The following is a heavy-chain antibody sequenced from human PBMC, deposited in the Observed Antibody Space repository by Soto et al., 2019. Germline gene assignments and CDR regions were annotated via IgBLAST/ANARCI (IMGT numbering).Heavy chain of an antibody. D-gene: IGHD4-17*01. Sequence: QITLKESGPPLVKPTQTLTLTCTFSGFSLSTSGVGVGWIRQPPGKALEWLALIYWDDDKRYSPSLKSRLTITKDTSKNQVVLTMTNMDRVDTATYYCAHLTSVTLYFDYLGQGNLVTVSS. CDR2: IYWDDDK. CDR1: GFSLSTSGVG. V-gene: IGHV2-5*02. CDR3: AHLTSVTLYFDY. J-gene: IGHJ4*02.